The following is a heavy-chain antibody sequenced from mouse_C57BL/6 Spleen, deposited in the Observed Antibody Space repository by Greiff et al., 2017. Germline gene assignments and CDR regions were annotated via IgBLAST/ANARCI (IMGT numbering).Heavy chain of an antibody. CDR1: GFSLTSYG. V-gene: IGHV2-5*01. CDR3: AKNELTGTSYWYFDV. Sequence: VQLQESGPGLVQPSQSLSITCTVSGFSLTSYGVHWVRQSPGKGLEWLGVIWRGGSTDYNAAFMSRLSITKDNSKSQVFFKMNSLQADDTAIYXCAKNELTGTSYWYFDVWGTGTTVTVSS. D-gene: IGHD4-1*01. CDR2: IWRGGST. J-gene: IGHJ1*03.